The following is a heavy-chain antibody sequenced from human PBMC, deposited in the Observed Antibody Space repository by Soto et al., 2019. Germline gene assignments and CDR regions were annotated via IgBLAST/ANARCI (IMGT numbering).Heavy chain of an antibody. CDR1: GGSISSGGYY. V-gene: IGHV4-31*03. J-gene: IGHJ6*02. CDR2: IYYSGST. Sequence: SETLSLTCTVSGGSISSGGYYWSCIRQHPGKGLEWIGYIYYSGSTYYNPSLKSRFTISVDTSKNQFSLKLSSVTAADTAVYYCARVGEYSSSSGYYYYYGMDVSGQGTTVTVSS. D-gene: IGHD6-6*01. CDR3: ARVGEYSSSSGYYYYYGMDV.